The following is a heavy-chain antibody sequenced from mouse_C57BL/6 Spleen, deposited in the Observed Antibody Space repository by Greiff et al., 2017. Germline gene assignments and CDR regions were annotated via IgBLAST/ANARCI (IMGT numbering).Heavy chain of an antibody. V-gene: IGHV3-6*01. CDR2: ISYDGSN. D-gene: IGHD2-3*01. Sequence: DVQLQESGPGLVKPSQSLSLTCSVTGYSITGGYYWNWIRQFPGNKLEWMGYISYDGSNNYNPSLKNRISITRDTSKNQFFLKLNSVTTEDTATYYCARDREGLYDGYYVLFAYWGQGTLVTVSA. J-gene: IGHJ3*01. CDR1: GYSITGGYY. CDR3: ARDREGLYDGYYVLFAY.